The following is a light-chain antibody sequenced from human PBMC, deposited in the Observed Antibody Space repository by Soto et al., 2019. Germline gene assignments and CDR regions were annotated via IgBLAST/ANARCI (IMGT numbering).Light chain of an antibody. CDR3: LQHNSYPWT. Sequence: DIQMTQSPSTLSASVGDRVTITCRASQSVSNWLAWYQQKSGKAPKLLIYDASSLQSGVPSRFSGSGSGTEFTLTISSLQPEDFATYYCLQHNSYPWTFGQGTKVDI. J-gene: IGKJ1*01. CDR2: DAS. V-gene: IGKV1-5*01. CDR1: QSVSNW.